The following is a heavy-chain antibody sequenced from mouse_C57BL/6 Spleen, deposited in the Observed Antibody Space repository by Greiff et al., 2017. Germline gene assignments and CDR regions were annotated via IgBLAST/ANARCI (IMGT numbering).Heavy chain of an antibody. J-gene: IGHJ1*03. Sequence: QVQLQQSGAELVRPGTSVKVSCKASGYAFTNYLIEWVKQRPGQGLEWIGVINPGSGGTNYNEKFKGKATLTADKSSSTAYMQLSSLTSEDSAVYFCARSLYYDYEHFDVWGTGTTVTVSS. CDR1: GYAFTNYL. D-gene: IGHD2-4*01. CDR2: INPGSGGT. CDR3: ARSLYYDYEHFDV. V-gene: IGHV1-54*01.